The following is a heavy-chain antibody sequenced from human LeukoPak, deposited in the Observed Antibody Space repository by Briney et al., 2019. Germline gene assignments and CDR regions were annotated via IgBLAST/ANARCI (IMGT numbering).Heavy chain of an antibody. CDR2: MNPNSGNT. V-gene: IGHV1-8*01. CDR3: TRDFWSVAGAGPGFDP. J-gene: IGHJ5*02. Sequence: ASVKVSCKASGYTFTSYDINWVRQATGQGLEWMGWMNPNSGNTGYAQKFQGRVTMTRNTSISTAYMELSSLRSDDTAVYYCTRDFWSVAGAGPGFDPWGQGTLVIVSS. CDR1: GYTFTSYD. D-gene: IGHD6-13*01.